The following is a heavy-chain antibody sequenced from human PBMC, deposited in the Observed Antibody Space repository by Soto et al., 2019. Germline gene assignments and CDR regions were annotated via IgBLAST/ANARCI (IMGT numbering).Heavy chain of an antibody. CDR2: ISGSGGST. CDR3: AGLPSVYSNFALNWFDP. D-gene: IGHD4-4*01. J-gene: IGHJ5*02. CDR1: GFTFSSYA. Sequence: PGGSLRLSCAASGFTFSSYAMSWVRQAPGKGLEWVSAISGSGGSTYYADSVKGRFTISRDNSKNTLYLQMNSLRAEDTAVYYCAGLPSVYSNFALNWFDPWGQGTLVTVSS. V-gene: IGHV3-23*01.